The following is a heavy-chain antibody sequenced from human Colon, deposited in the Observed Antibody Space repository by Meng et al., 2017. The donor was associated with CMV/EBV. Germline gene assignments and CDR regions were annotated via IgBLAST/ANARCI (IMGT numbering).Heavy chain of an antibody. CDR3: ARTQARNIVVVPAAVLY. CDR2: ISYDGSNK. CDR1: GFTFSSYA. Sequence: GGSLRLSCAASGFTFSSYAMHWVRQAPGKGLEWVAVISYDGSNKYYADSVKGRFTLSRDNSKNTLYLQMNSLRAEDTAVYYCARTQARNIVVVPAAVLYWGQGTLVTVSS. V-gene: IGHV3-30-3*01. D-gene: IGHD2-2*01. J-gene: IGHJ4*02.